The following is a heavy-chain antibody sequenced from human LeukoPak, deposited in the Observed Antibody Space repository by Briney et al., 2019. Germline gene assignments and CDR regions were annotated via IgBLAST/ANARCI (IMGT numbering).Heavy chain of an antibody. CDR1: GGSISSSSYY. Sequence: SETLSLTCTVSGGSISSSSYYWGWIRQPPGKGLEWIGSIYYSGSTYYNPSLKSRVTISVDTSKNQFSLKLSSVTAADTAVYYCAREGNWFDPWGQGTLVTVSS. CDR2: IYYSGST. CDR3: AREGNWFDP. V-gene: IGHV4-39*07. J-gene: IGHJ5*02.